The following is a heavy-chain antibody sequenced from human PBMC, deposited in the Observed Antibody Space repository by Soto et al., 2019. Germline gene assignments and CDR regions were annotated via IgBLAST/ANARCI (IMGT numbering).Heavy chain of an antibody. CDR3: ARARCIAVAGTGIPCQYYFDY. CDR2: IYPGDSDT. Sequence: GESLKISCKGSGYSFTSYWIGWVRQMPGKGLERMGIIYPGDSDTRYSPSFQGQVTISADKSISTAYLQWSSLKASDTAMYYCARARCIAVAGTGIPCQYYFDYWGQGTLVTVSS. V-gene: IGHV5-51*01. D-gene: IGHD6-19*01. CDR1: GYSFTSYW. J-gene: IGHJ4*02.